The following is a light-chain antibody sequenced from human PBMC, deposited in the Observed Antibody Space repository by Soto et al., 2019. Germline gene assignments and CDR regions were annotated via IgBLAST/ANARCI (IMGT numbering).Light chain of an antibody. J-gene: IGKJ2*01. CDR3: QQFKSYPYT. Sequence: IQLTQSPSSLSASVGDRVTITCRASQAISDSLVWYQQNPGQAPKLLIYAASTLQSGVPSRFSGSGSGTDFTLTISSLHPADFATDYCQQFKSYPYTFGQGNKLEI. CDR1: QAISDS. V-gene: IGKV1-9*01. CDR2: AAS.